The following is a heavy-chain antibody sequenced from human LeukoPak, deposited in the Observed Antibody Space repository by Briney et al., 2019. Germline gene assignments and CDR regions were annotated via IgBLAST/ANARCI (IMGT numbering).Heavy chain of an antibody. J-gene: IGHJ6*02. CDR2: IIPILGIA. D-gene: IGHD4-11*01. CDR3: ARNTVTTPYYYYYYGMDV. V-gene: IGHV1-69*02. Sequence: SVKVSCKASGYTFTGYYMHWVRQAPGQGLEWMGRIIPILGIANYAQKFQGRVTITADKSTSTAYMELSSLRSEDTAVYYCARNTVTTPYYYYYYGMDVWGQGTTVTVSS. CDR1: GYTFTGYY.